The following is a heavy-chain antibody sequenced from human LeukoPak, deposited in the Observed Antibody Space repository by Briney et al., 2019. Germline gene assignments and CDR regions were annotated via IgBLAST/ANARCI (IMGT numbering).Heavy chain of an antibody. Sequence: GGSLRLSCAASGFTFSSYAMSWVRQAPGKGLEWVSAISGSGGSTYYADSVKGRFTISRDNSKNTLYLQMNSLRAEDTAVYYCAKAGGYSSGWYGDYWGQGTLVTVSS. D-gene: IGHD6-19*01. V-gene: IGHV3-23*01. CDR2: ISGSGGST. CDR1: GFTFSSYA. CDR3: AKAGGYSSGWYGDY. J-gene: IGHJ4*02.